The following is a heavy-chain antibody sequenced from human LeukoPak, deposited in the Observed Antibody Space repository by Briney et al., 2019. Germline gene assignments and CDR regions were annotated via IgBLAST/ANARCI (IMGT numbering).Heavy chain of an antibody. CDR2: INPNSGNT. CDR1: GYTFTAYY. Sequence: ASVKVSCKASGYTFTAYYMHWVRQAPGQGPEWMGWINPNSGNTGYAQKFQGRVTITRNTSISTAYMELSSLRSEDTAVYYCARGLLWFGEPAYMDVWGKGTTVTVSS. V-gene: IGHV1-8*03. J-gene: IGHJ6*03. CDR3: ARGLLWFGEPAYMDV. D-gene: IGHD3-10*01.